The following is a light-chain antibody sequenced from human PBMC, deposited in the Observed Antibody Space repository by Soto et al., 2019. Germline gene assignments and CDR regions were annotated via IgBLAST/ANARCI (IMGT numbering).Light chain of an antibody. CDR3: AAWNDSLNGRV. Sequence: QSVLTQPPSASWTPGQRVTISCSGSSSNIGSNTVSWYQQLPLSAPKLLIYSNNQRPSGVPDRFSGSKSATSASLAISGLQSEDEADYYCAAWNDSLNGRVFGGGTKLTVL. J-gene: IGLJ3*02. CDR2: SNN. V-gene: IGLV1-44*01. CDR1: SSNIGSNT.